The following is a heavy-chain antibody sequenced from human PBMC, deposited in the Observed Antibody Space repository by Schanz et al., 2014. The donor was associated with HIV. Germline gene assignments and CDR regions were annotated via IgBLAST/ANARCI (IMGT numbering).Heavy chain of an antibody. J-gene: IGHJ5*02. CDR3: ARRDKDIIVVPAATTVYTWFDP. V-gene: IGHV4-34*01. D-gene: IGHD2-2*01. Sequence: WIWIRQTPGKGLEWIGEINQSGTTNYNPSLKSRLTLSVDTSKSQFSLKLSSVTAADTAVYYCARRDKDIIVVPAATTVYTWFDPWGQGTLVTVSS. CDR2: INQSGTT.